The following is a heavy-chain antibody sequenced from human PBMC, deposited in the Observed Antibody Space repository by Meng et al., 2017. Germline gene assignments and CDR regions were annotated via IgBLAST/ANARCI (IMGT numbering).Heavy chain of an antibody. CDR3: ARELDAVGVTAYDL. CDR1: GGSISSNNW. CDR2: VYHNGNA. Sequence: QVHLKEAGPGLVKPSGTLSLPRAVSGGSISSNNWWRWVRQPPGKGLEWIGEVYHNGNANYNPSLKSRVTISVDKSKNQFSPKLSFVAAADTAIYYCARELDAVGVTAYDLWGQGTLVTVSS. D-gene: IGHD2-21*02. J-gene: IGHJ4*02. V-gene: IGHV4-4*02.